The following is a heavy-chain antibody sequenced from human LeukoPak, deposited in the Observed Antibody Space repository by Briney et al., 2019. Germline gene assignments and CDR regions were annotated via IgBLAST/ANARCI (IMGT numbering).Heavy chain of an antibody. Sequence: PSETLSLTCTVSGGSISSYYWSWIRQPPGKGLEWIGYIYYSGSTNYNPSLKSRVTISVDTSKNRFSLKLSSVTAADTAVYYCAREFHLRAAAGYFDYWGQGTLVTVSS. D-gene: IGHD6-13*01. J-gene: IGHJ4*02. CDR2: IYYSGST. V-gene: IGHV4-59*01. CDR3: AREFHLRAAAGYFDY. CDR1: GGSISSYY.